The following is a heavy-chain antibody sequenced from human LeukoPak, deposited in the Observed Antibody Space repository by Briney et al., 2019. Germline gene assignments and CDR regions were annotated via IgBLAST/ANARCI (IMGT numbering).Heavy chain of an antibody. CDR2: ISGSGDVA. CDR1: GFTFSNYA. J-gene: IGHJ4*02. CDR3: AIDPPTVMIDS. D-gene: IGHD3-22*01. Sequence: PGGSLRLSCAASGFTFSNYAMSRVRQAPGKGLEWVSAISGSGDVAHYTDSVKGRFTIPRDNSKNTVYLQMNGLRADDTAVYYCAIDPPTVMIDSWGQGTLVSVSS. V-gene: IGHV3-23*01.